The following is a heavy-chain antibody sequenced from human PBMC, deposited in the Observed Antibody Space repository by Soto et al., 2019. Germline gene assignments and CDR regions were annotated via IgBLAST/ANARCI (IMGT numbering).Heavy chain of an antibody. CDR3: ANFVVGPATRPS. J-gene: IGHJ5*01. D-gene: IGHD2-15*01. CDR2: MYQARSV. V-gene: IGHV4-30-2*01. CDR1: GGSVNSGTYS. Sequence: HLQLQESGSGLVKTSQTLSLTCNVSGGSVNSGTYSWSWLRQPPGKGMEWIGYMYQARSVHYNPSLKNRVTISVDGSKNLFSLYLTSVTAADTAVYYCANFVVGPATRPSWG.